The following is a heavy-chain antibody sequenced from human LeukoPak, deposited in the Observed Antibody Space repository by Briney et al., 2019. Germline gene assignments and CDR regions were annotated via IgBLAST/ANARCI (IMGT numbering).Heavy chain of an antibody. J-gene: IGHJ4*02. CDR2: IYYSGST. Sequence: PSETLSLTCTVSGDSISGYYWAWIRQPPGKGLEWIAYIYYSGSTNYNPSLKTRLTISVDTSKNQFSLTLTSVTAADTAVYYCARYAYGGYYFDYWGQGTLVSVSS. CDR1: GDSISGYY. V-gene: IGHV4-59*01. CDR3: ARYAYGGYYFDY. D-gene: IGHD3-16*01.